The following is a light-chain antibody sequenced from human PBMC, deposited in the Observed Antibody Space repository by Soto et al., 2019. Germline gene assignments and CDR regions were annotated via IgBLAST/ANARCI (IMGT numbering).Light chain of an antibody. Sequence: DIQMTQSPSSLSASVGDRVTITCRASHNINICLNWYQQKPGKAPTRLIKAASRLHSGVPSRFSGNGSGADFALTISSLQPEDFATYYCQQSFATPRTFGQGTKLEIK. CDR1: HNINIC. CDR3: QQSFATPRT. V-gene: IGKV1-39*01. CDR2: AAS. J-gene: IGKJ2*02.